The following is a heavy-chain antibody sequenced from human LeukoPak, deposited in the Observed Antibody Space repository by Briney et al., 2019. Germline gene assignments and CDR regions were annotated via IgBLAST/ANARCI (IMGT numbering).Heavy chain of an antibody. J-gene: IGHJ4*02. Sequence: GGSLRLSCAASGFTFDDYGMSWVRQAPGKGLEWVSGINWNGGSTGYADSVKGRFTISRDNAKNSLYPQMNSLRAEDTALYYCAMLRGIAAAGRGGWGQGTLVTVSS. D-gene: IGHD6-13*01. V-gene: IGHV3-20*04. CDR3: AMLRGIAAAGRGG. CDR1: GFTFDDYG. CDR2: INWNGGST.